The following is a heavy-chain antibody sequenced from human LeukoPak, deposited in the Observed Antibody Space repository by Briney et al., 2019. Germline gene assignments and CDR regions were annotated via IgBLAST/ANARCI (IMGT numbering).Heavy chain of an antibody. J-gene: IGHJ4*02. CDR1: GGSFSGYY. CDR3: ASPYYDGSGYYAY. V-gene: IGHV4-34*01. CDR2: INHSEST. D-gene: IGHD3-22*01. Sequence: SETLSLTCAVYGGSFSGYYWSRIRQPPGKGLEWIGEINHSESTNYNPSLKSRVTISVDTSKNQFSLNLSSVTAADTAVYYCASPYYDGSGYYAYWGQGTLVTVSS.